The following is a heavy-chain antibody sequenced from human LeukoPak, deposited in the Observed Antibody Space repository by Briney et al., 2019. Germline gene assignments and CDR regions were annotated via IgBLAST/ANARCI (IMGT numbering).Heavy chain of an antibody. D-gene: IGHD3-22*01. J-gene: IGHJ4*02. Sequence: PGGSLRLSCAASGFTFSSYSMNWVRQAPGKGLEWVSSISSSSSYIYYADSVKGRFIISRDNAKNSLYLQMNSLRAEDTAVYYCATDLSYYYDSSGYPLHDYWGQGTLVTVSS. CDR3: ATDLSYYYDSSGYPLHDY. CDR2: ISSSSSYI. V-gene: IGHV3-21*01. CDR1: GFTFSSYS.